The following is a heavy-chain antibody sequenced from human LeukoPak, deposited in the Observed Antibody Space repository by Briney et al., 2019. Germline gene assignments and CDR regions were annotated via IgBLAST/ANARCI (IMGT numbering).Heavy chain of an antibody. CDR1: GASTSAYY. V-gene: IGHV4-59*01. J-gene: IGHJ3*01. D-gene: IGHD1-26*01. CDR3: AHSKRGGGYYINAFAV. CDR2: SYSGGNA. Sequence: NPSETLSLTCTVSGASTSAYYWSWIRQPPGKGLEWIGYSYSGGNANYNPSLKSRVTISIDTSENQFSLRLTSVTAADTAAYFCAHSKRGGGYYINAFAVWGQGALVTISS.